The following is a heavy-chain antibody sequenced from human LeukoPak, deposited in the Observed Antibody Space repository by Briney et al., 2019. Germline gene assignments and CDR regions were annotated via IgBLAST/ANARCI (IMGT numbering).Heavy chain of an antibody. CDR2: IYTSGST. CDR1: GGSISSYY. CDR3: AREIAAAGANWGDYFDY. D-gene: IGHD6-13*01. J-gene: IGHJ4*02. Sequence: SETLSLTCTVSGGSISSYYWSWIRQPAGKGLEWIGRIYTSGSTNYNPSLKSRVTMSVDTSKNQFSLKLSSVTAADTAVYYCAREIAAAGANWGDYFDYWGQGTLVTVSS. V-gene: IGHV4-4*07.